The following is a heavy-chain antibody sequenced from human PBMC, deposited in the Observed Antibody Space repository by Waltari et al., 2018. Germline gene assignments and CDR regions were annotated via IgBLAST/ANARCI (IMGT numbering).Heavy chain of an antibody. CDR3: TTNPPGY. J-gene: IGHJ4*02. Sequence: EVQLVESGGGLVQSGGSLSLSCADSGGDYWMDWVRQAPGKGLMWVARVKSDGTRPTYADSVKGRFTVSRDSANNMLYLQMNSLRAEDTAVYYCTTNPPGYWGQGTLVTVSS. CDR1: GGDYW. CDR2: VKSDGTRP. V-gene: IGHV3-74*01.